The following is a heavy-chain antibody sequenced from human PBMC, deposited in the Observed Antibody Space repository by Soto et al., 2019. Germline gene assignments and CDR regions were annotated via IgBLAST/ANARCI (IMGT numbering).Heavy chain of an antibody. V-gene: IGHV3-21*01. CDR2: ISSSSSYI. CDR1: GFTFSSYS. D-gene: IGHD2-15*01. Sequence: LRLSCAASGFTFSSYSMNWVRQAPGKGLEWVSSISSSSSYIYYADSVKGRFTISRDNAKNSLYLQMDSLRAEDTAVYYCASLVGPPPDAFDIWGQGTMVTVSS. CDR3: ASLVGPPPDAFDI. J-gene: IGHJ3*02.